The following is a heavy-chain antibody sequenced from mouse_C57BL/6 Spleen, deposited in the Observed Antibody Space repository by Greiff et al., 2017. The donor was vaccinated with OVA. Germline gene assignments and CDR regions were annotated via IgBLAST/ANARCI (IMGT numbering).Heavy chain of an antibody. D-gene: IGHD2-3*01. Sequence: DVKLQESGPELVKPGASVKIPCKASGYTFTDYNMDWVKQSHGKSLEWIGDINPNNGGTIYNQKFKGKATLTVDKSSSTAYMELRSLTSEDTAVYYCARESDGYYPYFDYWGQGTTLTVSS. CDR2: INPNNGGT. J-gene: IGHJ2*01. CDR1: GYTFTDYN. V-gene: IGHV1-18*01. CDR3: ARESDGYYPYFDY.